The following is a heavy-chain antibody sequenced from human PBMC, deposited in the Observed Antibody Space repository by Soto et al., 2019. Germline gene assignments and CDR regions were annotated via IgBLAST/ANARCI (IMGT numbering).Heavy chain of an antibody. CDR2: INHSGIT. D-gene: IGHD3-9*01. J-gene: IGHJ5*02. CDR3: ARGASTERYFSPSGGAWFDP. Sequence: SETLSLTCTVSGGSISDYYWNWIRQSPGKGLEWIGEINHSGITNYNPSLKSRATIFVDTSKKQFTLQLTSVTAADTAVYYCARGASTERYFSPSGGAWFDPWGQGTLVTVSS. CDR1: GGSISDYY. V-gene: IGHV4-34*01.